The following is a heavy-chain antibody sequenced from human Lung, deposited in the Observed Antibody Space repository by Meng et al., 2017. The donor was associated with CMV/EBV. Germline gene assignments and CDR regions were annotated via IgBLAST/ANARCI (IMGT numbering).Heavy chain of an antibody. CDR1: STSRDNDF. Sequence: STSRDNDFGRWIRRPPGEGVEWVGCFRCNQDTCSVPSLQSQLTVTFDTSKDQFSLRLTSVTAADTAVYYGVRGLYYLAGEGYYHDFWGPGTLVTVSS. J-gene: IGHJ4*02. CDR3: VRGLYYLAGEGYYHDF. V-gene: IGHV4-30-4*01. CDR2: FRCNQDT. D-gene: IGHD2-21*01.